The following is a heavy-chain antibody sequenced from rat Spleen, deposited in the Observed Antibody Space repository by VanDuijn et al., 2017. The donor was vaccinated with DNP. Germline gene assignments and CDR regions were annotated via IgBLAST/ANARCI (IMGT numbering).Heavy chain of an antibody. V-gene: IGHV2-19*01. J-gene: IGHJ3*01. D-gene: IGHD1-5*01. Sequence: QVQLKESGPGLVQPSQTLSLTCTVSGFSLTNYGLSWVRQPPGKGLEWMGRVQSDGNTDYNSVLKSRLSISRDTSKSQVFLKMNSLQTEDTAMYFCARDNIGTTWFAYWGQGTLVTVSS. CDR3: ARDNIGTTWFAY. CDR2: VQSDGNT. CDR1: GFSLTNYG.